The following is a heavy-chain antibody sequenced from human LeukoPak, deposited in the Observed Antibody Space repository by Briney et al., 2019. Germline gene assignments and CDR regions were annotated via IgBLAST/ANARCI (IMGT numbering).Heavy chain of an antibody. CDR2: IIPIFGIA. CDR1: GGTFSSYA. CDR3: ARDGAGKVAVAGTLDY. V-gene: IGHV1-69*04. D-gene: IGHD6-19*01. Sequence: SVKVSCKAYGGTFSSYAISWVRQAPGQGLEWMGRIIPIFGIANYAQKFQGRVTITADKSTSTAYMELSSLRSEDTAVYYCARDGAGKVAVAGTLDYWGQGTLVTVSS. J-gene: IGHJ4*02.